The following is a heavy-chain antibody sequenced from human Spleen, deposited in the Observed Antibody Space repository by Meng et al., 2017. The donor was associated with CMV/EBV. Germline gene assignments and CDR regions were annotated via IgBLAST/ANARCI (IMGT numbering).Heavy chain of an antibody. CDR1: GYTFTSYG. D-gene: IGHD1-26*01. J-gene: IGHJ6*02. CDR2: ISAYNGNT. CDR3: ARDLGISYYYGMDV. V-gene: IGHV1-18*01. Sequence: ASVKVSCKAFGYTFTSYGISWVRQAPGQGLEWMGGISAYNGNTNYAQKLQGRVTMTTDTSTSTAYMELRSLRSDDTAVYYCARDLGISYYYGMDVWGQGTTVTVSS.